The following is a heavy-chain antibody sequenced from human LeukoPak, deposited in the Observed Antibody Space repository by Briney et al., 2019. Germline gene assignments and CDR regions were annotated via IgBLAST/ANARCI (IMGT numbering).Heavy chain of an antibody. J-gene: IGHJ3*02. V-gene: IGHV1-69*05. D-gene: IGHD6-13*01. Sequence: ASVKVSCKASGGTFSSYAISWVRQAPGQGLEWMGRIIPIFGTANYAQKFQGRVTITTDESTSTAYMELSSLRSEDTAVYYCAREIPLIIAETPKDAFDIWGQGTMATVSS. CDR2: IIPIFGTA. CDR1: GGTFSSYA. CDR3: AREIPLIIAETPKDAFDI.